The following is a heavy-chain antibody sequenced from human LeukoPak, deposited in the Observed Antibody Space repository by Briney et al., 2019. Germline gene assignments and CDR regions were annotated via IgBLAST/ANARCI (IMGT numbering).Heavy chain of an antibody. D-gene: IGHD3-22*01. V-gene: IGHV3-21*01. CDR1: GFTFSSYS. CDR2: ISSSSTFI. CDR3: ARGSRDSSGYSDY. J-gene: IGHJ4*02. Sequence: GGSLRLSCAASGFTFSSYSMNWVRQAPGKGLEWVSSISSSSTFIYYADSVKGRFTISRDNAKNSLYLQMNSLRAEDTAVYYCARGSRDSSGYSDYWGQGTLVTVSS.